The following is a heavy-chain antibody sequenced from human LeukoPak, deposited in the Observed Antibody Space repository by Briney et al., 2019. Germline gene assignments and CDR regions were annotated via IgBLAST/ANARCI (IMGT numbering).Heavy chain of an antibody. D-gene: IGHD6-13*01. CDR2: INPSGGST. J-gene: IGHJ4*02. V-gene: IGHV1-46*01. CDR3: ARAGQVPCIAAAY. Sequence: ASVKVSCKASGYTFTSYDINWVRQAPGQGLEWMGIINPSGGSTSYAQKFHGRVTMTRDTSTSTVYMELSSLRSEDTAVYYCARAGQVPCIAAAYWGQGTLVTVSS. CDR1: GYTFTSYD.